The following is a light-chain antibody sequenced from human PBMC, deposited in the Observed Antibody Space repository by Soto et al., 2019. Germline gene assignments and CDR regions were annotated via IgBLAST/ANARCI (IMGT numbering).Light chain of an antibody. CDR2: VND. CDR3: VAWDDSLNGHV. Sequence: QSVLTQPPSASGTPGQRVTISCSGGSSNMGTNTVSWYQQVPGTAPKVLIYVNDQRPSGVPGRFSGSNSGTSASLAISGLQPVDEADYYCVAWDDSLNGHVFGTGTKLTVL. J-gene: IGLJ1*01. CDR1: SSNMGTNT. V-gene: IGLV1-44*01.